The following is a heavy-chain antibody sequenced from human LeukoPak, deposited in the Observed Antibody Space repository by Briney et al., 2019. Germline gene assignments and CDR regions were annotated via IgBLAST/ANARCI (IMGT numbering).Heavy chain of an antibody. V-gene: IGHV3-11*01. CDR1: GFTFSDYY. D-gene: IGHD6-19*01. CDR3: ARDQILSGYSSGWSEGFDY. J-gene: IGHJ4*02. Sequence: PGGSLRLSCAASGFTFSDYYMSWIRQAPGKGLEWVSYISSSGSTIYYADSVKGRFTISRDNAKNSLYLQMNSLRAEDTAVYYCARDQILSGYSSGWSEGFDYWGQGTLVTVSS. CDR2: ISSSGSTI.